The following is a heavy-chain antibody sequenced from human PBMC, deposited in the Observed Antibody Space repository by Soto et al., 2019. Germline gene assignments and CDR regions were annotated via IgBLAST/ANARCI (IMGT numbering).Heavy chain of an antibody. CDR3: ARSKLGYSYDPY. Sequence: GGSLRLSCAASGFTFSSYSMNWVRQAPGKGLEWVSSISSSSSYIYYADSVKGRFTISRDNAKNSLYLQMNSLRAEDTAVYYCARSKLGYSYDPYWGQGTLVTVSS. D-gene: IGHD5-18*01. CDR1: GFTFSSYS. J-gene: IGHJ4*02. CDR2: ISSSSSYI. V-gene: IGHV3-21*01.